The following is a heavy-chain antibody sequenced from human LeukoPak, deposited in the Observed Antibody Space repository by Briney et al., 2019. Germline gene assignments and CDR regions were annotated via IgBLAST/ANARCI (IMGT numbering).Heavy chain of an antibody. V-gene: IGHV1-18*01. Sequence: GASVKVSCKASGYTFTSYGISWVRQAPGQGLEWMGWISAYNGNTNYAQKLQGRVTMTTDTSTSTAYMELRSLRSDDTAVYCCARGTTVSKVGLYYMDVWGKGTTVTVSS. CDR1: GYTFTSYG. J-gene: IGHJ6*03. CDR3: ARGTTVSKVGLYYMDV. CDR2: ISAYNGNT. D-gene: IGHD4-17*01.